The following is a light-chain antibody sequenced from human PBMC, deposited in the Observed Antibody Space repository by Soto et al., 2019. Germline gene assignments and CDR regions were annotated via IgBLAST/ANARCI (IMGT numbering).Light chain of an antibody. CDR2: DST. Sequence: EIVLTQSPGTLSLSPGERATLSCRASQSVTTYLAWYQQKPGQAPRLLIYDSTPRSTGIRVRLSGSGSGTDFTLTIGSLAPEDFAVYYCQQLSNWPPSITFGQGTRVEIK. V-gene: IGKV3-11*01. CDR1: QSVTTY. CDR3: QQLSNWPPSIT. J-gene: IGKJ5*01.